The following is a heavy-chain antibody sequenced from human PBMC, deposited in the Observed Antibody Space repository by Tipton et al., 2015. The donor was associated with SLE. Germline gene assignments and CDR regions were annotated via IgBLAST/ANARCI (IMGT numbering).Heavy chain of an antibody. CDR3: ATLSGRDM. CDR1: GFSFSAYS. Sequence: GSLRLSCAASGFSFSAYSMNWVRQAPGKGLEWVSYISHSASTIYYADSVRGRFTLSRDNFRKTLVLQMNSLRPEDTAVYYCATLSGRDMWGQGTMVTVHS. J-gene: IGHJ3*01. CDR2: ISHSASTI. D-gene: IGHD6-19*01. V-gene: IGHV3-48*04.